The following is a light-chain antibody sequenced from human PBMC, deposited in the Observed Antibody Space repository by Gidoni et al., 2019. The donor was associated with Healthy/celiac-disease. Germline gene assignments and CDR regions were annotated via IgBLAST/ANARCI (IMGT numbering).Light chain of an antibody. J-gene: IGLJ2*01. CDR2: GKN. V-gene: IGLV3-19*01. CDR1: SLRSYY. Sequence: SSELTQDPAVSVALGQTVRITCQGDSLRSYYASWYQQKPGQAPVLVIYGKNNRPSGIPDRFSGSSSGNTASLNITGAQAEDEADYYCNSRDSSGNHQVVFGGGTKLTVL. CDR3: NSRDSSGNHQVV.